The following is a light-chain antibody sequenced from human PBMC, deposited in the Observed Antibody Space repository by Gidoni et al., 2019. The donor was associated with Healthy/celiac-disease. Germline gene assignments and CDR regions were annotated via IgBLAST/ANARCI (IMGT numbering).Light chain of an antibody. CDR1: QGIRSY. V-gene: IGKV1-9*01. CDR3: QPLNSYPPIT. J-gene: IGKJ5*01. Sequence: DIQLIQSPSFLSSSGGDKVTVTCRASQGIRSYLAWYQQKPGKAPKLLIYAASTLQSGVPSRFSGSGSGTEFTLTISSLQPEDFATYYCQPLNSYPPITFGHGTRLDIK. CDR2: AAS.